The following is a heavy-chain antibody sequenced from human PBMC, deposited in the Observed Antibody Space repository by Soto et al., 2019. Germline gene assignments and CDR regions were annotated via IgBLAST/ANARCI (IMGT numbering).Heavy chain of an antibody. CDR3: ARAADCSGGSCYSPSFAY. V-gene: IGHV4-34*01. Sequence: QVQLQQWGAGLLKPSETLSLTCAVYGGSFSGYYWSWIRQPPGKGLEWIGEINHSGSTNYNPSLKSRVTISGDTSKNQFSLELSSVTAADTAVYYCARAADCSGGSCYSPSFAYWGQGTLVTVSS. CDR1: GGSFSGYY. J-gene: IGHJ4*02. CDR2: INHSGST. D-gene: IGHD2-15*01.